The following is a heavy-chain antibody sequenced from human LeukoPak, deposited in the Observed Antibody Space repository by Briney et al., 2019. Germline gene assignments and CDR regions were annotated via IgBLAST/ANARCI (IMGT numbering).Heavy chain of an antibody. V-gene: IGHV3-48*03. CDR2: ISSSGSTI. D-gene: IGHD5-12*01. CDR1: GFTFSSYE. J-gene: IGHJ4*02. CDR3: AREVKDVGGYVIEGFDY. Sequence: PGGSLSLSCAASGFTFSSYEMNWVRQAPGKGLEWVSYISSSGSTIYYADSVKGRFTISRDNAKNSLYLQMNSLRAEDTAVYYCAREVKDVGGYVIEGFDYWGQGTLVTVSP.